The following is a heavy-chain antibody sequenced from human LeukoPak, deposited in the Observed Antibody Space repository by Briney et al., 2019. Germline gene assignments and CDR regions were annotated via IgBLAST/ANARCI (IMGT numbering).Heavy chain of an antibody. Sequence: ASVKVSCKASGYTFTSYYMHWVRQAPAQGLEWMGIINPSGGRTSYAQKSQSRVTMTRDMSTSTVYMELSSLRSEDTAVYYCARASPYGNYYYYYMDVWGKGTTVTVSS. CDR3: ARASPYGNYYYYYMDV. V-gene: IGHV1-46*01. CDR2: INPSGGRT. D-gene: IGHD2-2*01. J-gene: IGHJ6*03. CDR1: GYTFTSYY.